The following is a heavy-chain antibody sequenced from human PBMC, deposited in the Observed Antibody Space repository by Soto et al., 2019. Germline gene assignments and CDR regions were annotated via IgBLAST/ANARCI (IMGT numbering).Heavy chain of an antibody. J-gene: IGHJ6*03. V-gene: IGHV3-9*01. Sequence: EVQLVESGGGLVQPGRSLRLSCAASGFTFDDYAMHWVRQAPGKGLEWVSGINWNSGSIGYADSVKGRFTISRDNAKNSLYLHMSSLRAEDTALYYCAKAAYGDYNYYYYHYMDVWGKGTTGTVSS. CDR2: INWNSGSI. D-gene: IGHD4-17*01. CDR3: AKAAYGDYNYYYYHYMDV. CDR1: GFTFDDYA.